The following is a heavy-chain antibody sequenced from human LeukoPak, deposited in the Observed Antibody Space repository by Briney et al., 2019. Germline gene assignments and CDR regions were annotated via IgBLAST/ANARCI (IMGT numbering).Heavy chain of an antibody. CDR3: ARFKRADGWSYFDY. J-gene: IGHJ4*02. D-gene: IGHD6-19*01. V-gene: IGHV4-59*01. Sequence: PSETLSLTCTVSGGSIRSYYWSWIRQPPGKGLECIGYIYYIGSTNYNPSLKSRVTISLDTSKSQFSLKLTSVTPADTAVYYCARFKRADGWSYFDYWGQGTLVTVSS. CDR1: GGSIRSYY. CDR2: IYYIGST.